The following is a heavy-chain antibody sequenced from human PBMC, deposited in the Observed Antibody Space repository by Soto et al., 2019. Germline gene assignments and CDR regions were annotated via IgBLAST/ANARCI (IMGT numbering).Heavy chain of an antibody. D-gene: IGHD3-10*01. V-gene: IGHV4-34*01. J-gene: IGHJ5*02. Sequence: SETLSLTCAVYGGSFNGYFWRWICQPPGKGLEWIGEINHSESTNCNPSLKSRVSISVDTSKNQFSLKLSSVTAADTAVYYCARGLTYGSGTNWFDPWGQGTLVTVSS. CDR3: ARGLTYGSGTNWFDP. CDR2: INHSEST. CDR1: GGSFNGYF.